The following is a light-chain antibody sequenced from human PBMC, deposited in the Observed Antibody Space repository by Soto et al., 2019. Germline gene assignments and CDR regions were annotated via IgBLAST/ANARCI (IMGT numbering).Light chain of an antibody. CDR1: SANIGSNY. Sequence: QSVLSQSPSASGTPGQRVTLSCSGRSANIGSNYVYWFQQLPGTAPKLLIYANDQRPSGGPDRFSGSKSGTSASLAISGLRSEDEAPYYCVFCDDGMGGLLFGAGTQVTVL. CDR3: VFCDDGMGGLL. CDR2: AND. J-gene: IGLJ1*01. V-gene: IGLV1-47*02.